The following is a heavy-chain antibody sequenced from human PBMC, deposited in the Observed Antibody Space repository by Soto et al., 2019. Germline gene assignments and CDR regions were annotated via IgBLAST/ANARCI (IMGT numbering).Heavy chain of an antibody. CDR3: ARAPIEWFGELLEVYYFDY. Sequence: GASVKVSCKASGYTFTSYAMHWVRQAPGQRLEWMGWINAGNGNTKYSQKFQGRVTITRDTSASTAYMELSSLRSEDTAVYYCARAPIEWFGELLEVYYFDYWGQGTLVTVSS. CDR2: INAGNGNT. J-gene: IGHJ4*02. CDR1: GYTFTSYA. V-gene: IGHV1-3*01. D-gene: IGHD3-10*01.